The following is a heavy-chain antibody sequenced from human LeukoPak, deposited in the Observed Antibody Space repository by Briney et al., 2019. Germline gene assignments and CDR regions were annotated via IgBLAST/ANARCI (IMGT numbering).Heavy chain of an antibody. J-gene: IGHJ3*02. CDR3: AKDIVVVPAASDAFDI. V-gene: IGHV3-23*01. CDR1: GFTFNNYA. CDR2: ISGSSGST. Sequence: PGGSLRLSCAASGFTFNNYAMSWVRQAPGKGLEWVSAISGSSGSTYYADSVKGRFTISRDNSKNTLYLQMNTLRAEDTALYYCAKDIVVVPAASDAFDIWGQGTMVTVSS. D-gene: IGHD2-2*01.